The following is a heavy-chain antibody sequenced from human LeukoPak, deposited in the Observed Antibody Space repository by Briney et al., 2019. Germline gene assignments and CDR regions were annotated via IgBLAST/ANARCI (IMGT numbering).Heavy chain of an antibody. CDR1: GGSISSGGYY. D-gene: IGHD6-13*01. CDR2: INHSGST. CDR3: ARVNNWQQLASRSRNWFDP. J-gene: IGHJ5*02. V-gene: IGHV4-34*01. Sequence: PSETLSLTCTVSGGSISSGGYYWSWIRQHPGEGLEWIGEINHSGSTNYNPSLKSRVTISVDTSKNQFSLKLSSVTAADTAVYYCARVNNWQQLASRSRNWFDPWGQGTLVTVSS.